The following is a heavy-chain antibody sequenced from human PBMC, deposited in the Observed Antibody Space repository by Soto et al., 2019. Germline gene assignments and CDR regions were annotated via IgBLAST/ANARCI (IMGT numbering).Heavy chain of an antibody. J-gene: IGHJ6*02. CDR1: GGTFNSYA. CDR3: PRCWIRYHSIGFYLGIDGMDV. CDR2: TIPMFGTT. D-gene: IGHD3-22*01. V-gene: IGHV1-69*12. Sequence: QVQLVQSGAEVKKPESSVRVSRKASGGTFNSYAITWVRQAPGQGLEWMGGTIPMFGTTNDAEKFQGRVTIPADHTTNTAYWELSSLRSEDTAVYYCPRCWIRYHSIGFYLGIDGMDVCGQGTTVIVSS.